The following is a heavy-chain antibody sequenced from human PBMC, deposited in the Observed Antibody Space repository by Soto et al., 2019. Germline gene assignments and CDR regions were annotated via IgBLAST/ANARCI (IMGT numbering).Heavy chain of an antibody. V-gene: IGHV3-48*03. J-gene: IGHJ4*02. CDR3: ARGDASGY. D-gene: IGHD2-2*01. Sequence: GGSLRLSCAASGFTFDDYAMHWVRQAPGKGLQWVSYIDISGSAIYYADSVKGRFTISRDNAKNSLYLQMNSLRAEDTALYYCARGDASGYWGQGTLVTVSS. CDR2: IDISGSAI. CDR1: GFTFDDYA.